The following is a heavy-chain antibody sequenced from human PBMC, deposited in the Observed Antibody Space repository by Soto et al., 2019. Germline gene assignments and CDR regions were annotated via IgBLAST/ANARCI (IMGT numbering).Heavy chain of an antibody. CDR3: ARAAASLDP. V-gene: IGHV1-8*01. D-gene: IGHD6-25*01. Sequence: ASVKVSCKASGYSFTSYEINWVRQATGQGLEWMGWMNLKSGNTGYAQKFQGRVTMTMDTSISTAYMELDSLRSEDTAVYYCARAAASLDPWGQGTLVTVSS. J-gene: IGHJ5*02. CDR1: GYSFTSYE. CDR2: MNLKSGNT.